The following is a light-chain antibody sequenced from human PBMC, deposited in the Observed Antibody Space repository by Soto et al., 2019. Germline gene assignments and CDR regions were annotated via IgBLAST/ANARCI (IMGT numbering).Light chain of an antibody. J-gene: IGKJ2*01. CDR2: ATS. V-gene: IGKV3-20*01. CDR3: QRFDNSPPYT. CDR1: QSVSARY. Sequence: EIVLTQSPGTLSLSPGERATLSCRASQSVSARYLAWYQQKPGQAPRLLIYATSSRATGIPDRFSGSGSGTDFTLSISRVEPEDFEVYYCQRFDNSPPYTFVQGTKLEIK.